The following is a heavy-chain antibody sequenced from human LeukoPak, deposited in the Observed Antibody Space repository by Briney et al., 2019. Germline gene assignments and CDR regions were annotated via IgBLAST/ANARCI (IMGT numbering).Heavy chain of an antibody. V-gene: IGHV4-59*08. Sequence: SETLSLTCTVSGGSINSYYWNWIRQPPGKGLEWIGYIYYSGSTYYNPSLKSRVTISVDTSKNQFSLKLSSVTAADTAVYYCARFGVPAAIGSWGQGTLVTVSS. D-gene: IGHD2-2*01. CDR1: GGSINSYY. J-gene: IGHJ4*02. CDR3: ARFGVPAAIGS. CDR2: IYYSGST.